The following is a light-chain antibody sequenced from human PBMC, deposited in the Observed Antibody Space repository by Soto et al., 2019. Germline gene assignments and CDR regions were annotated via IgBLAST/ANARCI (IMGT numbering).Light chain of an antibody. CDR1: QSVSSS. CDR3: QQYNNWPTWT. CDR2: GAS. V-gene: IGKV3-15*01. J-gene: IGKJ1*01. Sequence: EIGMTQSPATLSLSPGERATLSCRASQSVSSSLAWYQQNPGQAPRLLIYGASTRATGIPARCSGSGSGTEFTLTISSLQSEEFAVYYCQQYNNWPTWTFGEGTKVDI.